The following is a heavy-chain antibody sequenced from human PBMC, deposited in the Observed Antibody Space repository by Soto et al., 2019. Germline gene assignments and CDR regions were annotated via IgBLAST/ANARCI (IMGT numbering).Heavy chain of an antibody. CDR2: IIPIFGTA. D-gene: IGHD1-26*01. Sequence: GASVKVSCKASGGTFSSYAISWVRQAPGQGLEWMGGIIPIFGTANYAQKFQGRVTITADESTSTAYMELSSLRSEDTAVYYCASTTWEQSSDYWGQGTLVTVSS. V-gene: IGHV1-69*13. J-gene: IGHJ4*02. CDR3: ASTTWEQSSDY. CDR1: GGTFSSYA.